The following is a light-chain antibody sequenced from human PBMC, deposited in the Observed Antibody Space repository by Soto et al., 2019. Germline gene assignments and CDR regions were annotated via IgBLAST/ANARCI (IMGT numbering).Light chain of an antibody. V-gene: IGKV1-12*01. J-gene: IGKJ4*01. CDR1: QAFGPW. CDR2: GTS. CDR3: QQATISQFI. Sequence: DIQMTQSPSSVSASVGDRVTITCRASQAFGPWLAWYQQKPGKAPNLLIYGTSTLQDGVPSRFSGCGSGTEFTLPISSLQPEDFGTYYCQQATISQFIFGGGTKVEV.